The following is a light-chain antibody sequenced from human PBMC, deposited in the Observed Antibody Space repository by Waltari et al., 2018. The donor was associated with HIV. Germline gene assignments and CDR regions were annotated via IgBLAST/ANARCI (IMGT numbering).Light chain of an antibody. Sequence: QSVVTQPPSASGTPGQRVTISCSGSSSNIGTHNVYWYQQFPGKAPKLLIYRNDQRPSGVPDRFSGSKSGTSASLAISGLRSEDEGDYYCAVWDDTLSGLFGGGTKLTVL. CDR3: AVWDDTLSGL. CDR1: SSNIGTHN. CDR2: RND. V-gene: IGLV1-47*01. J-gene: IGLJ2*01.